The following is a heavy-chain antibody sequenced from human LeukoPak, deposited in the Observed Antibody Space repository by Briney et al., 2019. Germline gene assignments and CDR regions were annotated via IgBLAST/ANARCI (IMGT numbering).Heavy chain of an antibody. CDR2: INPNSGGT. V-gene: IGHV1-2*02. J-gene: IGHJ3*02. CDR3: ARVGWEPRAFDI. CDR1: SGTFGSYG. D-gene: IGHD1-26*01. Sequence: VASVKVSCKASSGTFGSYGINWVRQAPGQGLEWMGWINPNSGGTNYAQKFQGRVTMTRDTSISTAYMELSRLRSDDTAVYYCARVGWEPRAFDIWGQGTMVTVSS.